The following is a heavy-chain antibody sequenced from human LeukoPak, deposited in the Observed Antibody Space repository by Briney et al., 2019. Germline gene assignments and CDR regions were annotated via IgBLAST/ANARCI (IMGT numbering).Heavy chain of an antibody. CDR3: ARPGWELLEDAFDI. CDR1: GGSISSSSYY. D-gene: IGHD1-26*01. CDR2: IYYSGST. J-gene: IGHJ3*02. V-gene: IGHV4-39*01. Sequence: SETLSLTCTVSGGSISSSSYYWGWIRQPPGKGLEWIGSIYYSGSTYYNPSLKSRVTISVDTSKNQFSLKLSSVTAADTAVYYCARPGWELLEDAFDIWGQGTMVTVSS.